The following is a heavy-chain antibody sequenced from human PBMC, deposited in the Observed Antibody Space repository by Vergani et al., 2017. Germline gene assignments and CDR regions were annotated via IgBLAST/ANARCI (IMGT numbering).Heavy chain of an antibody. Sequence: VQLVESGGGLVQPGGSLRLSCAASGFTFSSYGMHWVRQAPGKGLEWVAVIWYDGSNKYYADSVKGRFTISRDNSKNTLYLQMNSLRAEDTAVYYCARDPVGAKHFDYWGQGTLVTVSS. CDR1: GFTFSSYG. D-gene: IGHD1-26*01. J-gene: IGHJ4*02. CDR3: ARDPVGAKHFDY. CDR2: IWYDGSNK. V-gene: IGHV3-33*08.